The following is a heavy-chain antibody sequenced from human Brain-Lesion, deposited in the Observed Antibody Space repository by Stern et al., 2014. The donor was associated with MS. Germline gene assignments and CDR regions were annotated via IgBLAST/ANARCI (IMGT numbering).Heavy chain of an antibody. D-gene: IGHD3-3*01. CDR2: INPNTGGT. Sequence: QVQLVQSGAEVKKPGASVKVSCKTSGYIFTGYYIHWVRQAPGQGLEWMAWINPNTGGTKYAQKFQGRVTIDRDTSISTAYVELSSLTSDDTAVYYXXXXQRGITIFGVVTDYYYLGMDVWGQGTTVTV. J-gene: IGHJ6*02. CDR3: XXXQRGITIFGVVTDYYYLGMDV. V-gene: IGHV1-2*02. CDR1: GYIFTGYY.